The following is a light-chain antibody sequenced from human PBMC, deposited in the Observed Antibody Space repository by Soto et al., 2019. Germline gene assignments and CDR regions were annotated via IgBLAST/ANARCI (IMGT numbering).Light chain of an antibody. CDR2: GAS. Sequence: EIVLTQSPGTLPLSPGEGATLSCRASQSVSSSSLAWYQQNRGQAPRLLIYGASTRATGTPDRFSGSGSGTDFTLTITRLEPEDFAVYYCQQYGSSRWTFGQGTKVEIK. CDR1: QSVSSSS. J-gene: IGKJ1*01. CDR3: QQYGSSRWT. V-gene: IGKV3-20*01.